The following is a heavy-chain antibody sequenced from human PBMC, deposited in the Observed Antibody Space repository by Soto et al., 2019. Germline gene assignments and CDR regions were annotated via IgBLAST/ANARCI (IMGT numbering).Heavy chain of an antibody. J-gene: IGHJ4*02. CDR3: AAGTTDYGDSWDY. Sequence: PGESLKISCAASGFTFSSYGMHWVRQAPGKGLEWVAVIWYDGSNKYYADSVKGRFTISRDNSKNTLYLQVNSLRAEDTAVFYCAAGTTDYGDSWDYWGQGTLVTVSS. V-gene: IGHV3-33*01. CDR2: IWYDGSNK. D-gene: IGHD4-17*01. CDR1: GFTFSSYG.